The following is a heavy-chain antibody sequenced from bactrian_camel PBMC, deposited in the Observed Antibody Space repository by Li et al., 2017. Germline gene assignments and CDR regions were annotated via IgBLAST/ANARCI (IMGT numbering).Heavy chain of an antibody. J-gene: IGHJ6*01. CDR2: IDSESGTT. CDR3: ALFPYVRCSMVAGSKVDVSY. V-gene: IGHV3S54*01. D-gene: IGHD6*01. Sequence: HVQLVESGGGSVQAGGSLTLSCAASGTGDGSELKCMAWFRQNPGQERERVATIDSESGTTNYADTVKGRFTLSKDNAKNTLYLQMNSLKPEDTAMYYCALFPYVRCSMVAGSKVDVSYWGHGTQVTVS. CDR1: GTGDGSELKC.